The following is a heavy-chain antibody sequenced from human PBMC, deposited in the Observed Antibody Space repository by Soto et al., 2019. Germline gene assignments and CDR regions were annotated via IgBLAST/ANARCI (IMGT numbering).Heavy chain of an antibody. V-gene: IGHV4-59*12. CDR2: IYYSGNT. D-gene: IGHD2-8*01. Sequence: ETLSLTCTVSSGSISSYYWNWIRQPPGKGLEWIGSIYYSGNTNYSPSLKSRVTISVDRSKNQFSLKLSSVTAADTAVYYCARGTYCTNGVCYYGFDYWGQGTLVTVSS. CDR3: ARGTYCTNGVCYYGFDY. J-gene: IGHJ4*02. CDR1: SGSISSYY.